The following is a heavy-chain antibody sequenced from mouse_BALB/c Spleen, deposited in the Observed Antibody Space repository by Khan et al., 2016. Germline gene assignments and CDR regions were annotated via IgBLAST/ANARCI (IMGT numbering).Heavy chain of an antibody. V-gene: IGHV1-20*02. Sequence: VRLQQSGPELVKPGASVKISCKASGYSFTDYFMNWVMQSHGKSLEWIGRINPYNGDTFFNQKFKGKATLTVDRSSSTAHMELRSLASEDSAVYYCARYRYDAYFDVWGAGTTVTVSS. CDR1: GYSFTDYF. CDR3: ARYRYDAYFDV. D-gene: IGHD2-14*01. CDR2: INPYNGDT. J-gene: IGHJ1*01.